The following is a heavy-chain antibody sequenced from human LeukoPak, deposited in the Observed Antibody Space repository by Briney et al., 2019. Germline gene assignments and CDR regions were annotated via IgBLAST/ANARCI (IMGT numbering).Heavy chain of an antibody. V-gene: IGHV4-59*11. D-gene: IGHD6-13*01. CDR2: IYYSGST. J-gene: IGHJ4*02. CDR3: ARGTLTAAGY. CDR1: GGSISSHY. Sequence: SETLSLTCTVSGGSISSHYWSWIRQPPGKGLEWIGYIYYSGSTNYNPSLKSRVTISVDTSKNQFSLKLSSVTAADTAVYYCARGTLTAAGYWGQGTLVTVSS.